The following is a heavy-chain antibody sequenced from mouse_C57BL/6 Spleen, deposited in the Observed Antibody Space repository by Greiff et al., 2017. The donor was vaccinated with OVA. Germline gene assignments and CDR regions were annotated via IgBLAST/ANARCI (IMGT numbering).Heavy chain of an antibody. CDR3: ARAYYYEGYFDY. CDR1: GYTFTDYY. V-gene: IGHV1-26*01. D-gene: IGHD1-1*01. CDR2: INPNNGGT. Sequence: EVQLQQSGPELVKPGASVKISCKASGYTFTDYYMNWVKQSHGKSLEWIGDINPNNGGTSYKQKFKGKATLTVDKSSSTAYMELRSLTSEDSAVYYCARAYYYEGYFDYWGQGTTLTVSS. J-gene: IGHJ2*01.